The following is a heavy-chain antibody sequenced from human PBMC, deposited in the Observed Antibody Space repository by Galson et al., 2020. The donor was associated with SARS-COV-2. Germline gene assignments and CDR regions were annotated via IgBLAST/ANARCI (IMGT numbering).Heavy chain of an antibody. CDR1: GDSVSSNSAA. V-gene: IGHV6-1*01. Sequence: SQTLSLTCAISGDSVSSNSAAWNWIRQSPSRGLEWLGRTYYRSQWSTDYAVSVKSRITINPDTSKNQFSLQLNYVTPEDTAIYYCAGRVAGAGSLHIWGKGTMVIVSS. J-gene: IGHJ3*02. CDR3: AGRVAGAGSLHI. D-gene: IGHD6-13*01. CDR2: TYYRSQWST.